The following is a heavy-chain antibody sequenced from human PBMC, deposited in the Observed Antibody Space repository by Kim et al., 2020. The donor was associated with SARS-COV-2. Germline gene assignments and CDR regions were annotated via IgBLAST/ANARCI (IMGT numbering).Heavy chain of an antibody. J-gene: IGHJ6*02. CDR1: GYTFTGYY. CDR2: INPNSGGT. CDR3: ARVGLAARPTYYYYGMDV. V-gene: IGHV1-2*06. Sequence: SVKVSCKAXGYTFTGYYMHWVRQAPGQGLEWMGRINPNSGGTNYAQKFQGRVTMTRDTSISTAYMELSRLRSDDTAVYYCARVGLAARPTYYYYGMDVWGQGTTVTVSS. D-gene: IGHD6-6*01.